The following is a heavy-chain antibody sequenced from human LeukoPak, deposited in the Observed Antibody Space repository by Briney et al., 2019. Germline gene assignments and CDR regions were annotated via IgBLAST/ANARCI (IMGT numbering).Heavy chain of an antibody. CDR3: AKEERYYYDSSGYYHA. CDR1: GFTFSSYA. J-gene: IGHJ5*02. Sequence: PGGSLRLSCAASGFTFSSYAMSWARQAPGKGLEWVSAISGSGGSTYYADSVKGRFTISRDNSKNTLYLQMNSLRAEDTAVYYCAKEERYYYDSSGYYHAWGQGTLVTVSS. D-gene: IGHD3-22*01. V-gene: IGHV3-23*01. CDR2: ISGSGGST.